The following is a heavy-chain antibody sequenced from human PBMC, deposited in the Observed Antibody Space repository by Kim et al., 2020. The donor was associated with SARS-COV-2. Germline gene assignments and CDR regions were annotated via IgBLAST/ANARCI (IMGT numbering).Heavy chain of an antibody. CDR3: ARGSRCSSTSCSRWYYYYGMDV. Sequence: GGSLRLSCAASGFTFSSYSMNWVRQAPGKGLEWVSSISSSSSYIYYADSVKGRFTISRDNAKNSLYLQMNSLRAEDTAVYYCARGSRCSSTSCSRWYYYYGMDVWGQGTTVTVSS. V-gene: IGHV3-21*01. J-gene: IGHJ6*02. D-gene: IGHD2-2*01. CDR1: GFTFSSYS. CDR2: ISSSSSYI.